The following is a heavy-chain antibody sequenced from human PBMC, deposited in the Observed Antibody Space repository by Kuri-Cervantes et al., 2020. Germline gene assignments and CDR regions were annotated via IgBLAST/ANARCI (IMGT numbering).Heavy chain of an antibody. CDR1: GFTFSSYG. CDR3: AKGSSVTPGLLTD. Sequence: SLKISCAASGFTFSSYGMHWVRQAPGKGLEWVAVISYDGSNKYYADSVKGRFTISRDNSKNTLYLQMNSLRAEDTAVYYCAKGSSVTPGLLTDWGQGTLVTVSS. V-gene: IGHV3-30*18. D-gene: IGHD4-17*01. J-gene: IGHJ4*02. CDR2: ISYDGSNK.